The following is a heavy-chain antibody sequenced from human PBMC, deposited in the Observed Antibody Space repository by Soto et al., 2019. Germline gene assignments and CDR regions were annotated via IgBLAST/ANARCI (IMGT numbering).Heavy chain of an antibody. V-gene: IGHV1-24*01. CDR1: GYTLTELS. CDR2: FDPEDGET. Sequence: ASVKVSCKVSGYTLTELSMHWVRQAPGKGLEWMGGFDPEDGETIYAQKFQGRVTMTEDTSTDTAYMELSSLRSEDTAVYYCATVYLNPATLRPQSFFDYWGQGTLVIVSS. D-gene: IGHD2-15*01. CDR3: ATVYLNPATLRPQSFFDY. J-gene: IGHJ4*02.